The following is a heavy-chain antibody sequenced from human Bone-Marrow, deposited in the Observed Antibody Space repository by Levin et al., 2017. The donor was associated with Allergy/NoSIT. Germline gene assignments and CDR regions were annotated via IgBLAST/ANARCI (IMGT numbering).Heavy chain of an antibody. Sequence: PVASVKVSCKVSGDTLSELSIHWVRQAPGKGLEWMGGFDVEENKSIYAQKFQGRVTMTEDTSTETAYLELSSLRSEDTAVYYCAAGNTGHYLWGQGTLVTVSS. CDR1: GDTLSELS. V-gene: IGHV1-24*01. CDR2: FDVEENKS. D-gene: IGHD3-9*01. J-gene: IGHJ4*02. CDR3: AAGNTGHYL.